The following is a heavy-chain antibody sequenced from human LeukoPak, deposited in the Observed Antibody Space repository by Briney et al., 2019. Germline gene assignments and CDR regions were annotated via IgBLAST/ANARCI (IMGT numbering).Heavy chain of an antibody. CDR3: ARRRGYSYGWDYYYYYYMDV. CDR2: IIGGAGGT. J-gene: IGHJ6*03. Sequence: GGSLRLSCAASGFSFSSHGMSWVRQAPGKGLEWVSGIIGGAGGTYYADSVKGRFTISRDNAKNSLYLQMNSLRAEDTALYYCARRRGYSYGWDYYYYYYMDVWGKGTTVTVSS. CDR1: GFSFSSHG. D-gene: IGHD5-18*01. V-gene: IGHV3-23*01.